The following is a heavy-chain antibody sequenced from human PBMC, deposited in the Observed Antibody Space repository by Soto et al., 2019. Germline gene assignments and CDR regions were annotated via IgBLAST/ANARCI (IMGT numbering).Heavy chain of an antibody. V-gene: IGHV3-30*18. D-gene: IGHD1-1*01. J-gene: IGHJ4*02. CDR3: AKDLVAFTTGRRSPFGS. Sequence: QVQLVESGGGVVQPGGSLRLSCAPSGFTFRAYGMHWVRQAPDKGLEWVAVISYDGKNEYYADSVKGRFSISRDSSKNTLYLQMNSLRAEDTAVYYCAKDLVAFTTGRRSPFGSWGQGTLVTVSS. CDR2: ISYDGKNE. CDR1: GFTFRAYG.